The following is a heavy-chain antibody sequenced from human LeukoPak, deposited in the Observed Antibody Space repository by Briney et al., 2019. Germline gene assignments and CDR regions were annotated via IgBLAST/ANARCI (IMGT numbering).Heavy chain of an antibody. D-gene: IGHD2-15*01. CDR3: ARGLPRIFDYYYMDV. V-gene: IGHV3-30-3*01. CDR2: ISYDGSNK. Sequence: PGGSLRLSCAASGFTFSSYAMHWVRQAPGKGLEWVAVISYDGSNKYYADSVKGRFTISRDNSKNTLYLQMNSLRAEDTAVYYCARGLPRIFDYYYMDVWGKGTTVTVSS. J-gene: IGHJ6*03. CDR1: GFTFSSYA.